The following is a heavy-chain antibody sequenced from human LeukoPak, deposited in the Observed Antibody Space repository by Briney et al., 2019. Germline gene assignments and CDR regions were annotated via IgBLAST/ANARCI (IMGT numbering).Heavy chain of an antibody. J-gene: IGHJ3*02. CDR1: GGSIRSNNYY. CDR2: IYYHGST. V-gene: IGHV4-39*07. CDR3: ARDLYSSRTNDAFVI. D-gene: IGHD6-13*01. Sequence: SETLSLTCTVSGGSIRSNNYYWGWIRQPPGKGLEWIGSIYYHGSTYYNPSLKSRVTISVDTSKNQFSLKLSSVTAADTAVYYCARDLYSSRTNDAFVIWGQGTMVTVSS.